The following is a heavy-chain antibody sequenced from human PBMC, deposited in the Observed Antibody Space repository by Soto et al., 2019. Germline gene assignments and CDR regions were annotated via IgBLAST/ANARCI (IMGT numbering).Heavy chain of an antibody. D-gene: IGHD2-2*02. CDR2: ISYDGSNK. CDR1: GFTFSSYG. Sequence: GGSLRLSCAASGFTFSSYGMHWVRQAPGKGLEWVAVISYDGSNKYYADSVKGRFTISRDNSKNTLYLQMNSLRAEDTAVYYCAKDRGRLGYCSSTSCYKGPGYYYGMDVWGQGTTVTVSS. CDR3: AKDRGRLGYCSSTSCYKGPGYYYGMDV. J-gene: IGHJ6*02. V-gene: IGHV3-30*18.